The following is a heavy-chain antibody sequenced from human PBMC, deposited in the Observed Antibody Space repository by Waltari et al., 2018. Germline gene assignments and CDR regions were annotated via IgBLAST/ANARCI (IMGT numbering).Heavy chain of an antibody. CDR2: MKPNIGNT. J-gene: IGHJ6*03. D-gene: IGHD1-26*01. CDR1: GYTFTSYD. V-gene: IGHV1-8*01. CDR3: ARGSGSYGEYYMDV. Sequence: QVQLVQSGAEVKKPGASVKVSCKASGYTFTSYDINWVRQATGQGLEWMGWMKPNIGNTGYAQKVQGRVTMTRNTSISTAYMELSRLRSEDTAVYYCARGSGSYGEYYMDVWGKGTTVTVSS.